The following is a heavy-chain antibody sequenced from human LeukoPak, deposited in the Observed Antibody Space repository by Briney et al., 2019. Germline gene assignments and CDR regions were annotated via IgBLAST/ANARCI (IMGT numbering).Heavy chain of an antibody. CDR3: ARLSGSSSWYESPDY. V-gene: IGHV4-61*02. CDR1: GGSISSGLYY. D-gene: IGHD6-13*01. J-gene: IGHJ4*02. Sequence: SETLSLTCTVSGGSISSGLYYWSWIRQPAGKGLEWIGRIYTSGSTNYNPSLKSRVTISVDTSKNQFSLKLSSVTAADTAVYYCARLSGSSSWYESPDYWGQGTLVTVSS. CDR2: IYTSGST.